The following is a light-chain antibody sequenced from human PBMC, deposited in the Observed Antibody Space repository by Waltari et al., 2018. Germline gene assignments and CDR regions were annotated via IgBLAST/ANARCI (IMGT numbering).Light chain of an antibody. CDR2: ANN. J-gene: IGLJ2*01. V-gene: IGLV1-40*01. CDR1: SSNIGAPYN. CDR3: QSYDSSLRGSV. Sequence: QSVLTQPPSVSGAPRQRVTISCTGSSSNIGAPYNVHWYHLSPGSAPKPLLDANNKRPSGGPDRFSAAKSGASASLAITGLQVEDEAEYFCQSYDSSLRGSVFGGGTKVTVL.